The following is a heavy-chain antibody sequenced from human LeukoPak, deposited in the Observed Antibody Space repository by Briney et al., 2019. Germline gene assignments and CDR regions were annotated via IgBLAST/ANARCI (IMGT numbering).Heavy chain of an antibody. J-gene: IGHJ6*03. CDR1: GFTLSSYG. D-gene: IGHD3-10*01. Sequence: GGSLRLSCAASGFTLSSYGMSWVRKAPGKGLGWVSGISVVGVATGYADSVKGRFTISRDNAKNTRYWKLNSREPEETAGNYWARAGYGSGIYMDVWGKGTTVTISS. CDR3: ARAGYGSGIYMDV. V-gene: IGHV3-23*01. CDR2: ISVVGVAT.